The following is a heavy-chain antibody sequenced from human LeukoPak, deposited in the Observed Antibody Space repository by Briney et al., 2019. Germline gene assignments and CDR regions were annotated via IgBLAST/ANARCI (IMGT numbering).Heavy chain of an antibody. CDR3: ASSTYYYYSGGYYFYY. CDR2: IIPIFGTA. D-gene: IGHD3-22*01. J-gene: IGHJ4*02. CDR1: GGTFTSYA. V-gene: IGHV1-69*05. Sequence: ASVKVSSKPSGGTFTSYAISWVGQAPGQGLEWMGGIIPIFGTANYAQKFQGRVTITTDQSTSTAYMELSSLRSEDTAVYYCASSTYYYYSGGYYFYYWGEGTVVTVSS.